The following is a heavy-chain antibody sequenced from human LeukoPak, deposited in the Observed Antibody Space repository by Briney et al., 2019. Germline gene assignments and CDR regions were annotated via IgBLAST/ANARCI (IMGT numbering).Heavy chain of an antibody. V-gene: IGHV1-2*04. CDR2: INPNSGGT. CDR3: ARDRRKYSSSTTDY. J-gene: IGHJ4*02. D-gene: IGHD6-6*01. CDR1: GYTFTGYY. Sequence: ASVKVSCKASGYTFTGYYMHWVRQAPGQGLEWMGWINPNSGGTNYAQKFQGWVTMTRDTSISTAYMELSRLRSDDTAVYYCARDRRKYSSSTTDYWGQGTLVTVSS.